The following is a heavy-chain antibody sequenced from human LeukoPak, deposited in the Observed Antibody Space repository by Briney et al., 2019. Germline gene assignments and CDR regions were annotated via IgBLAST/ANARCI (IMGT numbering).Heavy chain of an antibody. CDR3: ARSTDGSYYNWFDP. CDR1: GYTFTSYG. V-gene: IGHV1-18*01. Sequence: ASVKVSCKASGYTFTSYGISWVRQAPGQGLEWMGWISAYNGNTNYAQKLQGRVTMTTDTSTSTAYMELRSLRSDDTAVYYCARSTDGSYYNWFDPWGQGTLVTVSS. D-gene: IGHD1-26*01. CDR2: ISAYNGNT. J-gene: IGHJ5*02.